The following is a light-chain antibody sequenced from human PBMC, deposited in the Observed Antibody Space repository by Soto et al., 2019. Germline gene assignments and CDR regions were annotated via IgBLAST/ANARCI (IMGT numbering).Light chain of an antibody. CDR3: SSYTSSSTVI. V-gene: IGLV2-14*03. CDR2: DVR. Sequence: QSALTQPASVSGSPGQSITISCTGTSSDVGGYNFVSWYQQHPGKAPKFIIYDVRNRPSGVSNRFSGSRSGNTASPTISGLQAEDEADYYCSSYTSSSTVIFGGGTKLTVL. CDR1: SSDVGGYNF. J-gene: IGLJ2*01.